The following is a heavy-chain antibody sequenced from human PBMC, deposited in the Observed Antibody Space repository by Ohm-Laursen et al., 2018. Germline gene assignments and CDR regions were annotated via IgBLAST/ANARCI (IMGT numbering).Heavy chain of an antibody. D-gene: IGHD5-12*01. CDR2: MNSHSGNT. J-gene: IGHJ4*02. CDR1: GYTFTSYD. Sequence: SVKVSCKASGYTFTSYDINWVRQATGQGLEWMGWMNSHSGNTGYAEKFQGRVTMTRNPSISTAYMELSSLTSEDTAVYYCARALGDSGYARDYWGQGTLVTVSS. CDR3: ARALGDSGYARDY. V-gene: IGHV1-8*01.